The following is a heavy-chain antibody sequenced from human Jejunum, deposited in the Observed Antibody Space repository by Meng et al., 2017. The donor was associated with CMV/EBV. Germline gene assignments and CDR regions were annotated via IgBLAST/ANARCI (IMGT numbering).Heavy chain of an antibody. CDR2: GST. J-gene: IGHJ5*02. D-gene: IGHD6-6*01. CDR3: VDYSSSYGWFDP. CDR1: GGSISSSIHY. Sequence: SPTSTVSGGSISSSIHYWTWIRQPPGKGLEWIGSGSTYYNPSLKSRVTMSVDTSKNQFSLMLTSVTAADTAVYYCVDYSSSYGWFDPWGQGTLVTVSS. V-gene: IGHV4-39*01.